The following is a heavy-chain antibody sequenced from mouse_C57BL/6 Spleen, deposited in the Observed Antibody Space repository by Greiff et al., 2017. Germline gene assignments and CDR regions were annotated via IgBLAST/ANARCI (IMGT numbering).Heavy chain of an antibody. D-gene: IGHD2-4*01. CDR3: ARGGTMIKGWFAY. CDR1: GYAFTNYL. CDR2: INPGSGGT. V-gene: IGHV1-54*01. Sequence: QVQLQQSGAELVRPGTSVKVSCKASGYAFTNYLIEWVKQRPGQGLEWIGVINPGSGGTNYNEKFKGKATLTAAKSSSTAYMKLSSLTSEDSAVYFCARGGTMIKGWFAYWGQGTLVTVSA. J-gene: IGHJ3*01.